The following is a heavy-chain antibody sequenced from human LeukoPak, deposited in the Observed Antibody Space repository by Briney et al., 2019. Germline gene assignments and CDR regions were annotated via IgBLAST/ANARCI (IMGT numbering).Heavy chain of an antibody. J-gene: IGHJ4*02. V-gene: IGHV3-23*01. CDR1: GFTLDDYG. CDR3: AKEAGSGWSYFDC. CDR2: ISASGGYT. D-gene: IGHD6-19*01. Sequence: PGGSLRLSCAASGFTLDDYGMSWVRQAPGKGLEWVSGISASGGYTYYADSVRGRFTVSRDSSKNTLYLQLNSLRAEDTAVYSCAKEAGSGWSYFDCWGQGTLVTVSS.